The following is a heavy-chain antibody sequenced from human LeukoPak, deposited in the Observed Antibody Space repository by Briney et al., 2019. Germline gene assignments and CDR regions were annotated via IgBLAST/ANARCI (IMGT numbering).Heavy chain of an antibody. CDR1: GYTFTGYY. CDR2: INPNNGGT. V-gene: IGHV1-2*06. J-gene: IGHJ5*02. D-gene: IGHD1-7*01. CDR3: WRVRITGTTEVAWFDP. Sequence: GSSVKVSCKASGYTFTGYYMHWVRQAPGQGLDGMGRINPNNGGTNYAQKSQGRGTITRDTSIRPAYTELSRLRSDDTAEYFFWRVRITGTTEVAWFDPWGQGTLVTVSS.